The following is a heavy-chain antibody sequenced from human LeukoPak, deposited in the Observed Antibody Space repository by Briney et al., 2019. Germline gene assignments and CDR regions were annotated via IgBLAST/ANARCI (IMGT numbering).Heavy chain of an antibody. J-gene: IGHJ6*03. D-gene: IGHD3-22*01. V-gene: IGHV1-69*05. CDR2: IIPIFGTA. CDR3: ATKPLPRYYYDSSGYYYYYYMDV. Sequence: GASVKASCKASGGTFSSYAISWVRQAPGQGLEWMGGIIPIFGTANYAQKFQGRVTITTDESTSTAYMELSSLRSEDTAVYYCATKPLPRYYYDSSGYYYYYYMDVWGKGTTVTVSS. CDR1: GGTFSSYA.